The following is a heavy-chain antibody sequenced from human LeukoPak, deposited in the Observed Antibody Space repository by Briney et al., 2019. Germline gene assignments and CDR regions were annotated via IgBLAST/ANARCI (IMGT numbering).Heavy chain of an antibody. CDR2: ISGVNT. D-gene: IGHD2-8*01. CDR1: GFAFSNYA. Sequence: GGSLRLSCSTSGFAFSNYAVSWFRQAPGKGLEWVSGISGVNTYYADSVKGRFTISRDNSKNVLYLQMSRLRAEDTAVYYCAKDICTSPRCLLYSDSWGQGNLVTVSS. J-gene: IGHJ4*02. V-gene: IGHV3-23*01. CDR3: AKDICTSPRCLLYSDS.